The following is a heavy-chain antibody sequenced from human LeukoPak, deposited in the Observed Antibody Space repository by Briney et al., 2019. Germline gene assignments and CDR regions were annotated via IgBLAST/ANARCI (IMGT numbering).Heavy chain of an antibody. CDR3: AREYRDAFDV. CDR2: LYSGGGA. J-gene: IGHJ3*01. V-gene: IGHV3-23*03. Sequence: GGSLRLSCAASGFTFNNYAMSWVRQAPGKGLECVSVLYSGGGAFYADSVKGRFTVSRDDAWNTLYLQMNTLTVEDTAIYYCAREYRDAFDVWGQGTWVTVSS. D-gene: IGHD3-16*02. CDR1: GFTFNNYA.